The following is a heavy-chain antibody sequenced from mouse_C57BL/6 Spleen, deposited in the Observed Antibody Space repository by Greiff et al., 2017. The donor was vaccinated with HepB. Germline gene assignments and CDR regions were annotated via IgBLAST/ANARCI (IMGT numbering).Heavy chain of an antibody. J-gene: IGHJ3*01. CDR1: GFNIKDDY. CDR2: IDPENGDT. Sequence: VQLQHSGAELVRPGASVKLSCTASGFNIKDDYMHWVKQRPEQGLEWIGWIDPENGDTEYASKFQGKATITADTSSNTAYLQLSSLTSEDTAVYYCTPPYSTPYWGQGTLVTVSA. CDR3: TPPYSTPY. V-gene: IGHV14-4*01. D-gene: IGHD2-5*01.